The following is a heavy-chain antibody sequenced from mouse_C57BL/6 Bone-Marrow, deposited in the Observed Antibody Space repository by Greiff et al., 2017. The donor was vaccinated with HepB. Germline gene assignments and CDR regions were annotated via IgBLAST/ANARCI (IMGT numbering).Heavy chain of an antibody. CDR1: GYTFTSHW. J-gene: IGHJ3*01. D-gene: IGHD1-1*01. CDR3: AREDDGSPWFAY. V-gene: IGHV1-56*01. Sequence: VQLQQSGPELVRPGASVKISCKAPGYTFTSHWMQWVRQRPGQGLEWIGEIFPGSGSTYYNEKFKGKATLTVDKSSSTAYMQLSSLTSEDSAVYYCAREDDGSPWFAYWGQGTLVTVSA. CDR2: IFPGSGST.